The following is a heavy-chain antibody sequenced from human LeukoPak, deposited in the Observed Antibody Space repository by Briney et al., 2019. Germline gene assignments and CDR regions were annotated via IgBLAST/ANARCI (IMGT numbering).Heavy chain of an antibody. CDR1: GGSISSSNW. D-gene: IGHD6-19*01. CDR3: ARMPYSSGWQPKRNWFDP. CDR2: IYHSGST. Sequence: SGTLSLTCAVSGGSISSSNWWSWVRQPPGKGLEWIGEIYHSGSTNYNPSLKSRVTISVDKSKNQFSLKLSSVTAADTAVYYCARMPYSSGWQPKRNWFDPWGQGTLATVSS. J-gene: IGHJ5*02. V-gene: IGHV4-4*02.